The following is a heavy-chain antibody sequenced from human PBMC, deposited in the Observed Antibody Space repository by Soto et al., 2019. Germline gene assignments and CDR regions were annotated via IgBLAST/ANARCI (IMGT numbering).Heavy chain of an antibody. V-gene: IGHV3-30*18. CDR2: ISYDGSNK. J-gene: IGHJ6*02. D-gene: IGHD3-16*02. Sequence: GGSLRLSCAASGFTFSSYGMHWVRQAPGKGLEWVAVISYDGSNKYYADSVKGRFTISRDNSKNTRYLQMNSLRAEDTAVYYCAKGPYYDYVWGSYRLIRWNGMDVWGQGTTVTVSS. CDR1: GFTFSSYG. CDR3: AKGPYYDYVWGSYRLIRWNGMDV.